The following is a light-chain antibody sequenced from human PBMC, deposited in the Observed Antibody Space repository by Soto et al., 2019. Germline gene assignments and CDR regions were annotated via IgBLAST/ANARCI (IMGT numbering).Light chain of an antibody. Sequence: IVMTQSPDSLAVFLCARATITSKSSKAGLYSSNNKNYLAWYQQKPGQPPKLLIYWASTRESGVPDRFSGSGSGTDFTLTISSLQAEDVAVYYCQQYYSTPLTFGGGTKVDIK. V-gene: IGKV4-1*01. CDR2: WAS. CDR3: QQYYSTPLT. J-gene: IGKJ4*01. CDR1: KAGLYSSNNKNY.